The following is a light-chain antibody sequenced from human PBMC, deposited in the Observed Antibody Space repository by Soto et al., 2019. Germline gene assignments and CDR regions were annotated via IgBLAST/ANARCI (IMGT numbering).Light chain of an antibody. CDR2: AAS. CDR1: QSIIRF. V-gene: IGKV1-39*01. CDR3: QQSYSTPRGIT. Sequence: DIQMTQSPSSLSASVGDRVTITCRASQSIIRFLNWYQQKPGEAPNLLIYAASSLQSGVPPRFGGSGSGTDFTLTISSLQPEDFATYYCQQSYSTPRGITFGPGTKVDIK. J-gene: IGKJ3*01.